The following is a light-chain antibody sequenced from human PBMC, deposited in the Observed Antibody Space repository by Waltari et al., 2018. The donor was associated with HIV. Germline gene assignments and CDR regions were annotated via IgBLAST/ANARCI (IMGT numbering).Light chain of an antibody. CDR3: QSYDRSLSASV. CDR1: RSNIGSKY. CDR2: RNN. V-gene: IGLV1-47*01. Sequence: QYVLTQPPSASGTPGQRVTISCSGSRSNIGSKYVYWYQQLPGPAPKLLIYRNNQRPSGVPDRFSGSKSGTSASLAITGLQAEDEADYYCQSYDRSLSASVFGEGTKLTVL. J-gene: IGLJ2*01.